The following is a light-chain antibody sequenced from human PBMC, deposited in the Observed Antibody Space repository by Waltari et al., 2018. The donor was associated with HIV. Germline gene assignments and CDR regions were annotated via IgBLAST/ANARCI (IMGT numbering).Light chain of an antibody. Sequence: QSALTQPASVSGSPGQSITISCTGTRSDIGDYNFVAWYQQHPDSAPKLIIYDVSDRPSGVSIRFAGSKSGNTASLTISGLQAEDEADYYCSSFSLTSTLVFGTGTKVTVL. J-gene: IGLJ1*01. V-gene: IGLV2-14*03. CDR2: DVS. CDR1: RSDIGDYNF. CDR3: SSFSLTSTLV.